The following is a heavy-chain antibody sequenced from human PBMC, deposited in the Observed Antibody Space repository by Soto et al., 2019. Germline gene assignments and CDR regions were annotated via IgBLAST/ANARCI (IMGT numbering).Heavy chain of an antibody. D-gene: IGHD4-17*01. Sequence: SETLSLTCAVYGGSFSGYYWSWIRQPPGKGLEWIGEINHSGSTNYTPSLKSRVTISVDTSKNQFSLKLSSVTAADTAVYYCASDYGGNSYGMDVWGQGTTVTVSS. CDR2: INHSGST. CDR1: GGSFSGYY. J-gene: IGHJ6*02. CDR3: ASDYGGNSYGMDV. V-gene: IGHV4-34*01.